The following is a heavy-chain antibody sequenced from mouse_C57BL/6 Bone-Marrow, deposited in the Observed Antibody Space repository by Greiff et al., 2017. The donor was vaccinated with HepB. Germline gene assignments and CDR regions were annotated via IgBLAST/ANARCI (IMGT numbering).Heavy chain of an antibody. CDR2: IYPSDSET. CDR1: GYTFTSYW. V-gene: IGHV1-61*01. Sequence: QVQLQQPGAELVRPGSSVKLSCKASGYTFTSYWMDWVKQRPGQGLEWIGNIYPSDSETHYNQKFKDKATLTVDKSSSTAYMQLSSLTSEDSAVYYCARSRIYYGYDGFAYWGQGTLVTVSA. CDR3: ARSRIYYGYDGFAY. D-gene: IGHD2-2*01. J-gene: IGHJ3*01.